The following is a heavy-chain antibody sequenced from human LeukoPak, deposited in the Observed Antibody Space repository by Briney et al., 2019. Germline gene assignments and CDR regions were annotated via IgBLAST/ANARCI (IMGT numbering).Heavy chain of an antibody. Sequence: GGSLRLSCAASGFTFSSYSMNWVRQAPGKGLEWVSSISSSSSYIYYADSVKGRFTISSDNAKNTLHLQMNSLRAEDTAVYYCARAWCSSTSCYNYYYYGMDVWGQGNTVTVSS. D-gene: IGHD2-2*02. CDR1: GFTFSSYS. CDR3: ARAWCSSTSCYNYYYYGMDV. J-gene: IGHJ6*02. CDR2: ISSSSSYI. V-gene: IGHV3-21*01.